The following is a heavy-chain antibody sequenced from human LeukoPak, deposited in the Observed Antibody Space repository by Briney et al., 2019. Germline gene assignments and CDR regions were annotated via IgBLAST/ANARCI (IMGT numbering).Heavy chain of an antibody. V-gene: IGHV3-21*04. CDR2: ISSSSSYI. CDR1: GFTFSSYS. Sequence: GGSLRLSCAASGFTFSSYSTNWVRQAPGKGLEWVSSISSSSSYIYYADSVKGRFTISRDNAKNSLYLQMNSLRAEDTAIYYCAKDVAGVRGVRGGFDHWGQGTLVTVSS. J-gene: IGHJ4*02. CDR3: AKDVAGVRGVRGGFDH. D-gene: IGHD3-10*01.